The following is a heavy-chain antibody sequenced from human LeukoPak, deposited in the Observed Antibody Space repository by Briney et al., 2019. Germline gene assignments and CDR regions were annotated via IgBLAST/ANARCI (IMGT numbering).Heavy chain of an antibody. Sequence: GGSLRLSCAASGFFFKTYCMSWVRQAPGKGLEWLSYITSNSNDKYYADAVKGRFTISRDNAKDSLHLQMDSLRDDDTAVYYCARYYDRSGFYRDAFDLWGQGTMVTVSS. D-gene: IGHD3-22*01. CDR1: GFFFKTYC. J-gene: IGHJ3*01. V-gene: IGHV3-48*02. CDR2: ITSNSNDK. CDR3: ARYYDRSGFYRDAFDL.